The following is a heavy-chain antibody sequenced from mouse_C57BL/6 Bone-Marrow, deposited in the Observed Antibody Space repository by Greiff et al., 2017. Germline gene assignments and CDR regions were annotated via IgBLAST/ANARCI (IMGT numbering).Heavy chain of an antibody. J-gene: IGHJ2*01. V-gene: IGHV5-6*02. CDR3: ARLDY. Sequence: EVMLVESGGDLVKPGGSLKLSCAASGFTFSSYGMSWVRQTPDKRLEWVATISSGGSYTYYPDSVKGRFTISRDNAKNTLSLQMSSLKSEDTAMYYCARLDYWGQGTTLTVSA. CDR2: ISSGGSYT. CDR1: GFTFSSYG.